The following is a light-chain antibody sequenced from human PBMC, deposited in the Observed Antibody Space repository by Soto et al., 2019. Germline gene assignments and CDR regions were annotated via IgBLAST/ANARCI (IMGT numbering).Light chain of an antibody. CDR2: DVS. CDR1: SSDVGGYNY. J-gene: IGLJ2*01. Sequence: QSALSQPASVSGSPGQSITISCTGTSSDVGGYNYVSWYQQHTGKAPKLMIYDVSNRPSGVSNRFSGSKSGNTASLTISWLQAEDEADYYCSSYTSSSTRVVFGGGTKLTVL. V-gene: IGLV2-14*01. CDR3: SSYTSSSTRVV.